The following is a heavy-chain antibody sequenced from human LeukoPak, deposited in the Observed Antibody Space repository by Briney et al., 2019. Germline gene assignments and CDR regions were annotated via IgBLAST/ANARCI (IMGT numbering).Heavy chain of an antibody. CDR3: TTVGVGAKPADY. CDR1: GFTFSSYG. CDR2: IKSKTDGGTT. V-gene: IGHV3-15*01. D-gene: IGHD1-26*01. Sequence: GGSLRLSCAASGFTFSSYGMHWVRQAPGKGLEWVGRIKSKTDGGTTDYAAPVKGRFTISRDDSKNTLYLQMNSLKTEDTAVYYCTTVGVGAKPADYWGQGTLVTVSS. J-gene: IGHJ4*02.